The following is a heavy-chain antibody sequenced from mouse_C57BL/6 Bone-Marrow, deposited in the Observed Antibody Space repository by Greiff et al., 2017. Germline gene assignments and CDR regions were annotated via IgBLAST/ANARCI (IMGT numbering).Heavy chain of an antibody. CDR2: IYPGGGYT. CDR1: GYTFSNYW. Sequence: VQLQQSGAELVRPGTSVKMSCKASGYTFSNYWIGWAKQRPGHGLEWIGDIYPGGGYTNYNEKFKGKATLTADKSSSTAYMQFSSLTSEDSAIYYCAREVVASDWYFDVRGTGTTVTVSS. J-gene: IGHJ1*03. V-gene: IGHV1-63*01. D-gene: IGHD1-1*01. CDR3: AREVVASDWYFDV.